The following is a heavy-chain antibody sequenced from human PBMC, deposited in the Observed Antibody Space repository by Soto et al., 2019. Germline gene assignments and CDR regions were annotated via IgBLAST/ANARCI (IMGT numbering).Heavy chain of an antibody. CDR3: ARESFGGYCSGGSCYDWFDP. J-gene: IGHJ5*02. Sequence: GSLRLSCAASGFTFSSYSMNWVRQAPGKGLEWVSSISSSSSYIYYADSVKGRFTISRDNAKNSLYLQMNSLRAEDTAVYYCARESFGGYCSGGSCYDWFDPWGQGTLVTVSS. CDR1: GFTFSSYS. V-gene: IGHV3-21*01. CDR2: ISSSSSYI. D-gene: IGHD2-15*01.